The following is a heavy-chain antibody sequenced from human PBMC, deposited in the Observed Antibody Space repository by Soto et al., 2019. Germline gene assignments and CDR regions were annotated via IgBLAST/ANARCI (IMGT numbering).Heavy chain of an antibody. CDR3: SKPPYSDDPAAGAFDI. CDR1: GFTFSSYA. J-gene: IGHJ3*02. D-gene: IGHD1-26*01. Sequence: GGSLRLSCAASGFTFSSYAMSWVRQAPGKGLEWVSAISGSGGSTYYADSVKGRFTISRDNSKNTLYLQMNSLRAEDTAVYYWSKPPYSDDPAAGAFDIWGQGTMVTVSS. V-gene: IGHV3-23*01. CDR2: ISGSGGST.